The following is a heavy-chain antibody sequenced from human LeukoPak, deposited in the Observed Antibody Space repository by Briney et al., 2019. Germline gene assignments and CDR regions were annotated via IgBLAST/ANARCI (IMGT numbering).Heavy chain of an antibody. J-gene: IGHJ4*02. D-gene: IGHD3-22*01. CDR3: ARSRYYYDSSAHSY. CDR2: IIPIFGTA. CDR1: GGTFSSYA. V-gene: IGHV1-69*05. Sequence: SVKVSCKASGGTFSSYAISWVRQAPGQGLEWMGGIIPIFGTANYAQKFQGRVTITTDESTSTAYMELSSLRSEDTAVYYCARSRYYYDSSAHSYWGQGTLVTVSS.